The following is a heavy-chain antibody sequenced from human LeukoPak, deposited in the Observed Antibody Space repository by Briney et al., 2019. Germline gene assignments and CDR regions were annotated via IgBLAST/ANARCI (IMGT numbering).Heavy chain of an antibody. CDR3: ARDMVPYCGGDCYPLGDLAFDI. Sequence: ASVKVSCKVSGYTLTELSMHWVRQAPGKGLEWMGGFDPEDGETIYAQKFQGRVTMTRDTSTSTVYMELSSLRSEDTAVYYCARDMVPYCGGDCYPLGDLAFDIWGQGTMVTVSS. J-gene: IGHJ3*02. CDR2: FDPEDGET. V-gene: IGHV1-24*01. D-gene: IGHD2-21*02. CDR1: GYTLTELS.